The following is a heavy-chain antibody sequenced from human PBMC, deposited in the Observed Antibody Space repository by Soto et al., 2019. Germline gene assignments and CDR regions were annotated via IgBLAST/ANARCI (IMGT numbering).Heavy chain of an antibody. Sequence: KGLEWIGEINHSGSTNYNPSLKSRVTISVDTSKNQFSLKLSSVTAADTAVYYCARGGQYGFYYYYYMDVWGKGTTVTVSS. J-gene: IGHJ6*03. V-gene: IGHV4-34*01. CDR3: ARGGQYGFYYYYYMDV. D-gene: IGHD2-8*01. CDR2: INHSGST.